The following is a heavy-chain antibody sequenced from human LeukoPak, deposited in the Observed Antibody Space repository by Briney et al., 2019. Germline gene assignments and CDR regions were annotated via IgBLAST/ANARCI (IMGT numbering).Heavy chain of an antibody. D-gene: IGHD3-22*01. CDR2: IIPIFGTA. CDR3: AITKPYYYDSSVAFDI. J-gene: IGHJ3*02. V-gene: IGHV1-69*05. Sequence: ASVKVSCKGTGGTFSSYAISWVRQAPGQGLEWMGGIIPIFGTANYAQKFQGRVTITTDESTSTAYMELSSLRSEDTAVYYCAITKPYYYDSSVAFDIWGQGTMVTVSS. CDR1: GGTFSSYA.